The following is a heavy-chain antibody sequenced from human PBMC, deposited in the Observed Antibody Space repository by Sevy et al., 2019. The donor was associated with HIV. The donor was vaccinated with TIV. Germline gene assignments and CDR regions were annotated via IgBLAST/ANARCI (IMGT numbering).Heavy chain of an antibody. CDR1: GFTFNNYA. CDR2: ISGGGGGT. V-gene: IGHV3-23*01. CDR3: AKHYIHDIADGWYFDL. D-gene: IGHD6-13*01. J-gene: IGHJ2*01. Sequence: GGSLRLSCAASGFTFNNYAMSWVRQAPGKGLEGKGLEWVSTISGGGGGTYYADSVRGRFTISRDNSKNTLYLQVNSLRVEDTAVHYCAKHYIHDIADGWYFDLWGRGTLVTVSS.